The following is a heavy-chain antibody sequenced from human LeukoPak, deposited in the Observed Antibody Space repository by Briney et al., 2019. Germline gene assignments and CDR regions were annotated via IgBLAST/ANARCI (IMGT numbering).Heavy chain of an antibody. V-gene: IGHV4-59*01. CDR1: GDSISSYY. J-gene: IGHJ5*02. Sequence: PSETLSLTCTVSGDSISSYYWGWIRQPPGKGLEWIGYIYYNGNTNYNPDLSSRVIISADTSKNQFSLKLTSVTAADTAVYYCVRGFDCSGGGCYAGNWFDPWGQGALVTVSS. CDR3: VRGFDCSGGGCYAGNWFDP. CDR2: IYYNGNT. D-gene: IGHD2-15*01.